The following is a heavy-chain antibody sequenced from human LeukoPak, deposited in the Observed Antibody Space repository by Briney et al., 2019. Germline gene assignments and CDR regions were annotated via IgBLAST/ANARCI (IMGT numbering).Heavy chain of an antibody. CDR1: GFTFTTYW. CDR2: ISSSGSTI. D-gene: IGHD3-10*02. V-gene: IGHV3-48*04. J-gene: IGHJ6*04. Sequence: PGGSLRLSCAASGFTFTTYWMSWVRQAPGKGLEWVSYISSSGSTIYYADSVKGRFTISRDNAKDSLYLEMNSLRAEDTAVYYCAELGITLIGGVWGKGTTVTISS. CDR3: AELGITLIGGV.